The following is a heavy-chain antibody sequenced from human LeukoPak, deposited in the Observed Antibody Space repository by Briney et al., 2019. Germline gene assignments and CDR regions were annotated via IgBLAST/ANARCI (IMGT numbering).Heavy chain of an antibody. CDR2: IKQDGSEK. CDR3: ARVSYYDSSGYGRYYYGMDV. Sequence: GGSLRLSCAASGFTFSSYWMSWVRQAPGKGLEWVANIKQDGSEKYHVDSVKGRFTISRDNAKNSLYLQMNSLRAEDTAVYYCARVSYYDSSGYGRYYYGMDVWGQGTTVTVSS. CDR1: GFTFSSYW. V-gene: IGHV3-7*01. D-gene: IGHD3-22*01. J-gene: IGHJ6*02.